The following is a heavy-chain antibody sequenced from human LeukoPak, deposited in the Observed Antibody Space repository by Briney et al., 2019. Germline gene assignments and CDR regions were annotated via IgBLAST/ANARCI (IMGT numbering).Heavy chain of an antibody. V-gene: IGHV4-59*01. Sequence: SETLSFTCTVSGVSISSYYWSWIRQPPGKGLEWIGYIYYSGSTNYNPSLKSRVTISVDTSKNQFSLKLSSVTAADTAVYYCARGGRSGWYYFDYWGQGTLVTVSS. J-gene: IGHJ4*02. D-gene: IGHD6-19*01. CDR2: IYYSGST. CDR1: GVSISSYY. CDR3: ARGGRSGWYYFDY.